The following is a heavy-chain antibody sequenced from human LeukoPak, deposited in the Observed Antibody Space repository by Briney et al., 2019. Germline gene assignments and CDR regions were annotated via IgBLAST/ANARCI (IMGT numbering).Heavy chain of an antibody. CDR1: GFTFSSYA. Sequence: GGSLRLSCAASGFTFSSYAMSWVRRAPGKGLERVSAISGSGGSTYYADSVKGRFTISRDNSKNTLYLQMNSLRAEDTAVYYCARPRGYDILTGGFDYWGQGTLVTVSS. D-gene: IGHD3-9*01. CDR3: ARPRGYDILTGGFDY. J-gene: IGHJ4*02. V-gene: IGHV3-23*01. CDR2: ISGSGGST.